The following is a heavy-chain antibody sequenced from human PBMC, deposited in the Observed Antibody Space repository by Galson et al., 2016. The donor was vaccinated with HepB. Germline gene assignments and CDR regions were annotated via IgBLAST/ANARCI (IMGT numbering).Heavy chain of an antibody. CDR2: VSSSGGSI. D-gene: IGHD1-26*01. J-gene: IGHJ4*02. V-gene: IGHV3-48*01. Sequence: SLRLSCAAPGFTFSYYSMNWVRQSPGKGLEWVSYVSSSGGSIYYADSVKGRFTISRDNAKNLLYLQMNTLRAEDTAVYYCVRDLGVGFREAAFDSWGQGTLVAVSS. CDR3: VRDLGVGFREAAFDS. CDR1: GFTFSYYS.